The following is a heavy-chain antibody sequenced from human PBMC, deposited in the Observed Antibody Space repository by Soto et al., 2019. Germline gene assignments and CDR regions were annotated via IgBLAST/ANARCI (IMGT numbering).Heavy chain of an antibody. CDR3: AADRNYDFWSGSQNGMDV. CDR2: IVVGSGNT. CDR1: GYTFTSYG. Sequence: SVKVACKASGYTFTSYGSSWVRQAPGQGLEWIGWIVVGSGNTNYAQKFQERVTITRDMSTSTAYMELSSLRSEDTAVYYCAADRNYDFWSGSQNGMDVWGQGTTVTVSS. D-gene: IGHD3-3*01. J-gene: IGHJ6*02. V-gene: IGHV1-58*02.